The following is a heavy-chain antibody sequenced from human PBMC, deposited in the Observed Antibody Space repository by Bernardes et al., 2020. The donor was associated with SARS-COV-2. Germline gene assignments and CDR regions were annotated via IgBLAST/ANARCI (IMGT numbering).Heavy chain of an antibody. J-gene: IGHJ4*02. CDR3: ARVRGAVAGRNHIDQ. CDR2: IYHGENT. D-gene: IGHD6-19*01. CDR1: GYSISSGYY. Sequence: SETLSLTCAVSGYSISSGYYWGWIRQPPGKGLEWIGSIYHGENTYYSPSLRSRVTISVDTSKNQFSLKLSSVTAADTAVYYCARVRGAVAGRNHIDQWGQGTLVTVSS. V-gene: IGHV4-38-2*01.